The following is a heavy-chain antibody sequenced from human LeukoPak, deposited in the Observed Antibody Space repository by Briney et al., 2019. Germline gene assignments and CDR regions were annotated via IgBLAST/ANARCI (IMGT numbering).Heavy chain of an antibody. J-gene: IGHJ4*02. D-gene: IGHD5-18*01. Sequence: PSETLSLTCTVSGGSISSSSYYWGWIRQPPGKGLEWIGSIYYSGSTYYNPSLKSRVTISVDTSKNQFSLKLSSVTAADTAVYYCASPRGYSYGFGYWGQGTLVTVSS. CDR2: IYYSGST. V-gene: IGHV4-39*07. CDR3: ASPRGYSYGFGY. CDR1: GGSISSSSYY.